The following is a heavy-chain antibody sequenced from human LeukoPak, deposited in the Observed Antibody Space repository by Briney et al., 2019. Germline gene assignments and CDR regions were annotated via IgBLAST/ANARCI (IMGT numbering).Heavy chain of an antibody. CDR3: ARVDYDSSGYYVFQPTPTAFDI. D-gene: IGHD3-22*01. Sequence: SETLSLTCTVSGGSISTNSYYWGWIRQPPGKGLEWIGSIYYGGSTFYNPSLKNRVTLSVDTSKNQFSLKLSSVTAADTAVYYCARVDYDSSGYYVFQPTPTAFDIWGQGTMVTVSS. CDR1: GGSISTNSYY. J-gene: IGHJ3*02. V-gene: IGHV4-39*07. CDR2: IYYGGST.